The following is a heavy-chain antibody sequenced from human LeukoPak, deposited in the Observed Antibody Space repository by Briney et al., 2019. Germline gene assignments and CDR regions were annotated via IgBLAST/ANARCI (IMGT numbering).Heavy chain of an antibody. CDR1: GGSISSSSYY. V-gene: IGHV4-39*07. Sequence: SETLSLTCTVSGGSISSSSYYWGWIRQPPGKGLEWIGSIYYSGSTYYNPSLKSRVTISVDTSKNQFSLRLNSVTATDTAMYYCARGPYSYDSSGCFDYWGQGALVTVSS. D-gene: IGHD3-22*01. J-gene: IGHJ4*02. CDR3: ARGPYSYDSSGCFDY. CDR2: IYYSGST.